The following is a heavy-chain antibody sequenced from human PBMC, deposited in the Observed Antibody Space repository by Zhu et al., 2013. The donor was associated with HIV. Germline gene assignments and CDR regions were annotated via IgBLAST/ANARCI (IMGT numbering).Heavy chain of an antibody. Sequence: QVQLVQSGAEVKKPGSSVKVSCKASGGTFNDYAITWVRQAPGQGLEWMGWINPNSGGTNYAQKFQGRVTMTRDTSISTAYMELSRLRSDDTALYYCATVSSTTSSNYWGQGTLVTVSS. J-gene: IGHJ4*02. CDR1: GGTFNDYA. CDR3: ATVSSTTSSNY. D-gene: IGHD2-2*01. V-gene: IGHV1-2*02. CDR2: INPNSGGT.